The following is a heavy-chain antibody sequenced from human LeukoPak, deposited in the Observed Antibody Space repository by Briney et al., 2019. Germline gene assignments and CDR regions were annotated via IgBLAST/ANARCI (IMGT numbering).Heavy chain of an antibody. V-gene: IGHV1-24*01. D-gene: IGHD6-19*01. CDR2: FDPEDGET. Sequence: ASVKVSCKVSGYTLTELSMRWVRQAPGKGLEWMGGFDPEDGETIYAQKFQGRVTMTEDTSTDTAYMELSSLRSEDTAVYYCATLGPGIAVAGTIRDAFDIWGQGTMVTVSS. CDR1: GYTLTELS. J-gene: IGHJ3*02. CDR3: ATLGPGIAVAGTIRDAFDI.